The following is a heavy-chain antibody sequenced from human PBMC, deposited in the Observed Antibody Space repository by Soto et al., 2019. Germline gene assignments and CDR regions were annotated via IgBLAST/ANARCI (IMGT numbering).Heavy chain of an antibody. Sequence: ASVKVSCKASGYTFTSYGISWVRQAPGQGLEWMGWISAYNGNTNYAQKLQGRVTMHTDTSTSTAYMELRSLRSDDTAVYYCARDLSEGGAYYYDSSGYYLPQPDAFDIWGQGTMVTVSS. CDR2: ISAYNGNT. CDR1: GYTFTSYG. V-gene: IGHV1-18*01. J-gene: IGHJ3*02. CDR3: ARDLSEGGAYYYDSSGYYLPQPDAFDI. D-gene: IGHD3-22*01.